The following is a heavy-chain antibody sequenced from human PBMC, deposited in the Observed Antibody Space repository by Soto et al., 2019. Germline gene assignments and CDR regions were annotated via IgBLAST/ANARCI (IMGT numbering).Heavy chain of an antibody. CDR3: ARRPHYYDSSGYPYYYGMDV. CDR1: GYSFTSYW. V-gene: IGHV5-51*01. D-gene: IGHD3-22*01. J-gene: IGHJ6*02. CDR2: IYPGDSDT. Sequence: GESLKISCKGSGYSFTSYWIGWVRQMPGKGLEWMGIIYPGDSDTRYSPSFQGQVTISADKSISTAYLQWSSLKASDTAMYYCARRPHYYDSSGYPYYYGMDVWGQGTTVTVSS.